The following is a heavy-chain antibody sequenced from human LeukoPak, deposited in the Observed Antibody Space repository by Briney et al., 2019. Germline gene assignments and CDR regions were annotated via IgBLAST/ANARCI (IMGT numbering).Heavy chain of an antibody. Sequence: GGSLRLSCAASGFTFDDYAMNWVRQAPGKGLEWVSGINRNGGSTYYRDSVKGRFTISRDNAKNSLYLQMNSLRAADTALYYCARVKGSGYRNSIDYWGQGTLVTVSS. CDR1: GFTFDDYA. V-gene: IGHV3-20*04. CDR2: INRNGGST. J-gene: IGHJ4*02. CDR3: ARVKGSGYRNSIDY. D-gene: IGHD3-3*01.